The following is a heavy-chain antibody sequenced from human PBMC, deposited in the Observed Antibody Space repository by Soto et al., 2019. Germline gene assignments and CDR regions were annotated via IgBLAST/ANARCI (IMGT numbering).Heavy chain of an antibody. D-gene: IGHD2-2*01. J-gene: IGHJ4*02. V-gene: IGHV3-7*01. Sequence: GGSLRLSCAASGFTFSSYWMSWVRQAPGKGLEWVANIKQDGSEKYYVDSVKGRFTISRDNAKNSLYLQMNSLRAEDTAVYYCAREVGVVLVAAAMDHFDYWGQENLVTVSS. CDR2: IKQDGSEK. CDR1: GFTFSSYW. CDR3: AREVGVVLVAAAMDHFDY.